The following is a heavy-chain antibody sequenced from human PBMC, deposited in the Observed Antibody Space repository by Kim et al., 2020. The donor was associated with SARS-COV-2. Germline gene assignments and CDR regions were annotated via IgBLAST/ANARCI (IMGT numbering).Heavy chain of an antibody. CDR2: ISAYNGNT. V-gene: IGHV1-18*04. Sequence: ASVKVSCKASGYTFTSYGISWVRQAPGQGLEWMGWISAYNGNTNYAQKLQGRVTMTTDTSTSTAYMELRSPRSDDTAVYYCARSTSRGYYYYYGMDVWGQGTTVTVSS. D-gene: IGHD2-2*01. CDR1: GYTFTSYG. CDR3: ARSTSRGYYYYYGMDV. J-gene: IGHJ6*02.